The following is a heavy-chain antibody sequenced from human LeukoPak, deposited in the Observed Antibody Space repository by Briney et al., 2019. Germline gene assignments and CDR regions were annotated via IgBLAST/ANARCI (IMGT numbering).Heavy chain of an antibody. CDR2: MNPNSGNT. D-gene: IGHD6-19*01. CDR1: GYTFTSYD. Sequence: ASVKVSCKASGYTFTSYDINWVRQATGQGLEWMGWMNPNSGNTGHAQKFQGRVTMTRNTSISTAYMELSSLRSEDTAVYYCARVGSSGWYYYYYGMDVWGQGTTVTVSS. CDR3: ARVGSSGWYYYYYGMDV. J-gene: IGHJ6*02. V-gene: IGHV1-8*01.